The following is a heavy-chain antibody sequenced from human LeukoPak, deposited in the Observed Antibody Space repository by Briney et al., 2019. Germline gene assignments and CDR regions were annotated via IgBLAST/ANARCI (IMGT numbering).Heavy chain of an antibody. V-gene: IGHV4-39*01. CDR3: ARRPEGYHSPSASEC. CDR2: IYYSGST. D-gene: IGHD2-2*01. Sequence: SETLSLTCTVSGGSISSSSYYWGWIRQPPGKGLEWIGSIYYSGSTYYNPSLKSRVTISVDTSKNQFSLKLSSVTAADTAVYYCARRPEGYHSPSASECWGQGTLVTVSS. J-gene: IGHJ4*02. CDR1: GGSISSSSYY.